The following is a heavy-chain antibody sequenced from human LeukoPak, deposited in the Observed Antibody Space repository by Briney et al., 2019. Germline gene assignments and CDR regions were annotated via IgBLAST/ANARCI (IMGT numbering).Heavy chain of an antibody. D-gene: IGHD6-13*01. Sequence: GASVKVSCEASGYTFTDYYMHWVRQAPGQGLEWMGWINPNSGGTNYAQKFQGRVTMARDTSISTAYMELSRLRSDDTAVFYCARGEVIEAAGPTLDYWGQGALVTVSS. CDR3: ARGEVIEAAGPTLDY. V-gene: IGHV1-2*02. CDR2: INPNSGGT. J-gene: IGHJ4*02. CDR1: GYTFTDYY.